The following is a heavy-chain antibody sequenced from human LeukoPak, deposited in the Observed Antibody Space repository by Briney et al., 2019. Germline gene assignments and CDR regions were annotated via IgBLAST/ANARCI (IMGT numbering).Heavy chain of an antibody. Sequence: SETLSLTCAVSGGSLSDNKFYWGWIRQSPGKGLQWIGSIYYSGTTYYNPSLQSRVIVSVDTSNNQFSLRLDSVTAADAAVYYCARQGYISGQGFRNNWFDPWGQGSLVTVSS. D-gene: IGHD6-19*01. J-gene: IGHJ5*02. V-gene: IGHV4-39*01. CDR3: ARQGYISGQGFRNNWFDP. CDR1: GGSLSDNKFY. CDR2: IYYSGTT.